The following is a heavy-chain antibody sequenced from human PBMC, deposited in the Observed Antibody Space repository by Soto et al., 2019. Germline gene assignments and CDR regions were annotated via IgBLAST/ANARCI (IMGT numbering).Heavy chain of an antibody. CDR3: ARDSLLTTVTTLDY. J-gene: IGHJ4*02. Sequence: GSLRLSCAASGFTFSSYGMHWVRQAPGKGLEWVSYISRSRSTIFYADSVEGRFTISRDNAKNSLYLQMNSLRDEDTAVYYCARDSLLTTVTTLDYWGQGTLVTVSS. V-gene: IGHV3-48*02. CDR1: GFTFSSYG. D-gene: IGHD4-17*01. CDR2: ISRSRSTI.